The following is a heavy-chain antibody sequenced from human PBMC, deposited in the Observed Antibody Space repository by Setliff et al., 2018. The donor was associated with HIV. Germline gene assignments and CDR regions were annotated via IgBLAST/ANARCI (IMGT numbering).Heavy chain of an antibody. D-gene: IGHD2-15*01. J-gene: IGHJ5*02. CDR2: ISADGLTT. CDR1: GFSVSSPY. CDR3: AKGAYLLPFDP. V-gene: IGHV3-23*01. Sequence: GGSLRLSCAASGFSVSSPYMSWVRQAPGKGLEWVSVISADGLTTFYADSVKGRFTISRDNSKNTLFLQMNSLRAEDTAVYYCAKGAYLLPFDPWGQGTLVTVSS.